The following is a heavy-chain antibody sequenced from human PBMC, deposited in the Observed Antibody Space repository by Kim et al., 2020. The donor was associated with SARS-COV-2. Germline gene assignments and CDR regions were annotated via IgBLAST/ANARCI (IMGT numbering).Heavy chain of an antibody. CDR1: GGSISSGSYY. CDR2: SYYSGST. Sequence: SETLSLTCTVTGGSISSGSYYWGCMRQPPGKGLEWNGTSYYSGSTYYNSSLKSRVTISVDTSKTQFSLRLTSVTAADTALYYCARHNSATVPYFDYWGQG. J-gene: IGHJ4*02. V-gene: IGHV4-39*01. CDR3: ARHNSATVPYFDY. D-gene: IGHD4-17*01.